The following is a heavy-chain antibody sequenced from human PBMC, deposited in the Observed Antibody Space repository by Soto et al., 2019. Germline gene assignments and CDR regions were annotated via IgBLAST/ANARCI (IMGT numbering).Heavy chain of an antibody. CDR3: ARDRYIYYYDSSGHTGRFAGYYGMDV. CDR1: GGTFSSYA. V-gene: IGHV1-69*13. J-gene: IGHJ6*02. CDR2: IIPIFGTA. Sequence: SVKVSCKASGGTFSSYAISWVRQAPGQGLEWMGGIIPIFGTANYAQKFQGRVTITADESTSTAYMELSSLRSEDTAVYYCARDRYIYYYDSSGHTGRFAGYYGMDVWGQGTTVTVSS. D-gene: IGHD3-22*01.